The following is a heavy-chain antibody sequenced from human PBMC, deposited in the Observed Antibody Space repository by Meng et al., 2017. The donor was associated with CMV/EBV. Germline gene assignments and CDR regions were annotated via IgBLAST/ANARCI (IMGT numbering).Heavy chain of an antibody. D-gene: IGHD2-21*01. CDR1: GYTFTGYY. CDR2: INPNSGGT. V-gene: IGHV1-2*02. Sequence: ASVKVSCKASGYTFTGYYMHWVRQAPGQGLEWMGWINPNSGGTNYAQKFQGRVTMTRDTSISTAYMELSRLRSDDTAVYYCARVQMVYAGAYCGGDCYPRGDAFDTWGQGTMVTVSS. CDR3: ARVQMVYAGAYCGGDCYPRGDAFDT. J-gene: IGHJ3*02.